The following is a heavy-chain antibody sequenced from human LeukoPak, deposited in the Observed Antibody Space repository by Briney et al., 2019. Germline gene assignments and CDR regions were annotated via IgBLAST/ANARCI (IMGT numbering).Heavy chain of an antibody. Sequence: NSSETLSLTCTFSGGSISNGDYYWSWIRQPPGKGLEWIGYIYYSGSTYYNPSLKSRVTISVDTSKNQFSLKLSSVTAADTAVYYCARVGSSWSYYFDYWGQGTLVTVSS. V-gene: IGHV4-30-4*08. D-gene: IGHD6-13*01. CDR1: GGSISNGDYY. J-gene: IGHJ4*02. CDR3: ARVGSSWSYYFDY. CDR2: IYYSGST.